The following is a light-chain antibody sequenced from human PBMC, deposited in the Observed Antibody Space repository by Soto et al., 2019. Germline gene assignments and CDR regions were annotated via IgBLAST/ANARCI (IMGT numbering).Light chain of an antibody. J-gene: IGKJ4*01. V-gene: IGKV3D-20*02. Sequence: EIVLTQSPGTLSLSPGERVTLSCRASQSLSSGYLAWYQQKFGQAPRLLIYDASRRATGIPERFSGSGSGTDFTLTISSLEPEDFAVYYCQQRSNWPFLTFGGGTKVDIK. CDR3: QQRSNWPFLT. CDR1: QSLSSGY. CDR2: DAS.